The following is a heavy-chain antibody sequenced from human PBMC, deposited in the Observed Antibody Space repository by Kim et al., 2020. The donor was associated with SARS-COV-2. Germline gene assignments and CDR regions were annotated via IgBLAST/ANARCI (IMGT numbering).Heavy chain of an antibody. J-gene: IGHJ3*02. D-gene: IGHD3-22*01. V-gene: IGHV3-23*01. Sequence: GGSLRLSCAASGFTFSSYAMSWVRQAPGKGLEWVSAISGSGGSTYYADSVKGRFTISRDNSKNTLYLQMNSLRAEDTAVYYCANGEGWLLLAFDIWGQGTMVTVSS. CDR3: ANGEGWLLLAFDI. CDR2: ISGSGGST. CDR1: GFTFSSYA.